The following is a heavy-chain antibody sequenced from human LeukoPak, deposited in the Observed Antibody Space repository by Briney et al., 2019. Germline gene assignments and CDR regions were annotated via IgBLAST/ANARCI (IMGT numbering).Heavy chain of an antibody. V-gene: IGHV1-69*08. J-gene: IGHJ4*02. D-gene: IGHD3-9*01. CDR2: IIPVLTA. CDR3: ARHPTYFDRFAD. Sequence: GASVKVSCKVSGGTFNSDSIDWVRQAPGQGLEWMGRIIPVLTATYAPLFEDRLTITADKSTSTAYMELSSLESEDTAVYYCARHPTYFDRFADWGQGTLVTVSS. CDR1: GGTFNSDS.